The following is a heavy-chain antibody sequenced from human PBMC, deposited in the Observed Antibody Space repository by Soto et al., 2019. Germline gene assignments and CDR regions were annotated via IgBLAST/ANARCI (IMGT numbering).Heavy chain of an antibody. CDR1: GGSISSYY. D-gene: IGHD7-27*01. CDR2: IYYSGST. J-gene: IGHJ6*02. Sequence: SETLSLTCTVSGGSISSYYWSWIRQPPGKGLEWIGYIYYSGSTNYNPSLKSRVTISVDTSKNQFSLKLSSVTAADTAVYYCARDTDWGSRLGGMDVWGQGTTVTV. V-gene: IGHV4-59*01. CDR3: ARDTDWGSRLGGMDV.